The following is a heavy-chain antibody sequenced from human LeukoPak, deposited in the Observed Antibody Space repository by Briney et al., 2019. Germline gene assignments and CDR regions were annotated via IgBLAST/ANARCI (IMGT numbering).Heavy chain of an antibody. CDR3: ARDLGVWGSPNWFDP. D-gene: IGHD3-16*01. J-gene: IGHJ5*02. CDR1: GGTFSSYA. V-gene: IGHV7-4-1*02. Sequence: ASVKVSCKASGGTFSSYAISWVRQAPGQGLEWMGWINTNTGNPTYAQGFTGRFVFSLDTSVSTAYLQISSLKAEDTAVYYCARDLGVWGSPNWFDPWGQGTLVTVSS. CDR2: INTNTGNP.